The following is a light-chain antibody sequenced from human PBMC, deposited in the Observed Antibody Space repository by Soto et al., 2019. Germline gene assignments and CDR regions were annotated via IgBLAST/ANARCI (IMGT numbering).Light chain of an antibody. CDR2: GAS. V-gene: IGKV3-20*01. CDR1: QSISIN. CDR3: QQYGSSGT. J-gene: IGKJ1*01. Sequence: PGDRVTLSCRASQSISINLAWYQHKPGQAPRLLIHGASTRATGVPARISGSGSGTEFTLTISRLEPEDFAVYYCQQYGSSGTFGQGTKVDIK.